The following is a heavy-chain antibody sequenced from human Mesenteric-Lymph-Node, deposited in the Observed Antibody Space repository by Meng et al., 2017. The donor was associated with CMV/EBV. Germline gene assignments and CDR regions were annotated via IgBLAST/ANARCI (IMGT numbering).Heavy chain of an antibody. CDR1: GGSFSGYY. CDR2: IYYSDIT. V-gene: IGHV4-34*01. J-gene: IGHJ4*02. D-gene: IGHD3-10*01. CDR3: ARGPYYYGSGSYDY. Sequence: SETLSLTCAVYGGSFSGYYWSWIRQPPGKGLEWIGYIYYSDITYYNPSLKSRLTISVDTSKNQFSLKLSSVTAADTAVYYCARGPYYYGSGSYDYWGQGTLVTVSS.